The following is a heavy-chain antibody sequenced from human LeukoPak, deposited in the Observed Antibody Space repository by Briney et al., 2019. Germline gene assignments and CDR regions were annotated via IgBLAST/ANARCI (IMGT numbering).Heavy chain of an antibody. CDR1: GFTFSSYG. CDR3: ARDLTRTSSSWYPTY. V-gene: IGHV3-33*01. D-gene: IGHD6-13*01. J-gene: IGHJ4*02. Sequence: GGSLRLSCAASGFTFSSYGMHWVRQAPGKGLEWVAVIWYDGSNKCYADSVKGRFTISRDNSKNTLYLQMNSLRAEDTAVYYCARDLTRTSSSWYPTYWGQGTLVTVSS. CDR2: IWYDGSNK.